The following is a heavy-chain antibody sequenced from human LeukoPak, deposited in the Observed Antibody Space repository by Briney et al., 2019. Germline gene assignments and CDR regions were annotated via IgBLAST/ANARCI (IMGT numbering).Heavy chain of an antibody. J-gene: IGHJ3*02. V-gene: IGHV3-21*01. CDR3: ARAHNFYGGNSKGAFDI. D-gene: IGHD4-23*01. CDR2: ISGSDNYI. Sequence: PGGSLRLSCAASGFTFSYYSLNWVPQAPGKGLEWVSSISGSDNYIYYADSVKGRFTISRDNAKNSLYLQMNSLRAEDTAVYCCARAHNFYGGNSKGAFDIWGQGTMVIVSS. CDR1: GFTFSYYS.